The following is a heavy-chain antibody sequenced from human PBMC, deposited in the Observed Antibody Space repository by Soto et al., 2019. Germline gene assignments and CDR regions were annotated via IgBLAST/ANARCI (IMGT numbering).Heavy chain of an antibody. CDR3: ARHNVWVVTAIPNYFDF. CDR1: GYSFTSYW. Sequence: PGASLKISCKGSGYSFTSYWIGWVRQMPGKGLEWMGIIYPGDSDTSYSPSFQGQITTSADKSITTAALQWSSLKASDTAMYYCARHNVWVVTAIPNYFDFWGQGTLVTVSS. D-gene: IGHD2-21*02. J-gene: IGHJ4*02. V-gene: IGHV5-51*01. CDR2: IYPGDSDT.